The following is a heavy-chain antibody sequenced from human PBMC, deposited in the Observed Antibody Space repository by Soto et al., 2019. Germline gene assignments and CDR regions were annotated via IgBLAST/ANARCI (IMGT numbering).Heavy chain of an antibody. CDR2: ITPILGIA. V-gene: IGHV1-69*10. D-gene: IGHD5-12*01. CDR3: ARDGEWLRSPGAFDI. J-gene: IGHJ3*02. Sequence: GASVKVSCKASGYTFTSYGMHWVRQAPGQGLEWMGWITPILGIANYAQKFQGRVTITADKSTSTAYMELSSLRSEDTAVYSCARDGEWLRSPGAFDIWGQGTMVTVSS. CDR1: GYTFTSYG.